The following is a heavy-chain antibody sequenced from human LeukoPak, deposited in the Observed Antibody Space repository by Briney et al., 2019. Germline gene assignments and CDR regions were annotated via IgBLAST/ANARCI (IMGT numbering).Heavy chain of an antibody. D-gene: IGHD6-13*01. CDR1: GYTFTSYD. V-gene: IGHV1-8*01. CDR2: MNPNSGNT. J-gene: IGHJ3*02. CDR3: ARSSVAAGDAFGI. Sequence: ASVKVSCKASGYTFTSYDINWVRQATGQGLEWMGWMNPNSGNTGYAQKFQGRVTMTRNTSISTAYTELSSLRSEDTAVYYCARSSVAAGDAFGIWGQGTMVTVSS.